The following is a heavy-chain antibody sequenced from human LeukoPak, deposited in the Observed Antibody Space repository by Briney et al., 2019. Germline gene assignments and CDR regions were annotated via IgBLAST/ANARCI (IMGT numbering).Heavy chain of an antibody. CDR1: GLTFTTAW. J-gene: IGHJ5*02. V-gene: IGHV3-15*05. CDR3: ATGFAP. CDR2: IKGKSDGGTI. Sequence: GRSLRLSCAASGLTFTTAWMSWVRQAPGKGLEWVARIKGKSDGGTIDYAASVKGRFTISRDDSKNTLYLQMNSVKTEDTAVYYCATGFAPWGQGTLVTVSS.